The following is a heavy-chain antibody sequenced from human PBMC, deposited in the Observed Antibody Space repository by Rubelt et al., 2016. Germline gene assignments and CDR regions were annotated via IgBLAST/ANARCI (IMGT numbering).Heavy chain of an antibody. CDR1: GGSISSSSYY. CDR2: IYYSGST. Sequence: QLQLQESGPGLVKPSETLSLTCTVSGGSISSSSYYWGWIRQPPGKGLEWIGSIYYSGSTYYNPVRKCRVTISVDTSKNQFSRKLSSVTAADTAVYYCARGQIAVAGLVYDYWGQGTLVTVSS. V-gene: IGHV4-39*07. CDR3: ARGQIAVAGLVYDY. D-gene: IGHD6-19*01. J-gene: IGHJ4*02.